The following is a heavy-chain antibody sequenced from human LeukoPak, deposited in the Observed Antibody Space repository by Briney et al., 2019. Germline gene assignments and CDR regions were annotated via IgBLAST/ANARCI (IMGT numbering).Heavy chain of an antibody. D-gene: IGHD6-13*01. CDR2: IYSTGRP. CDR1: GGSISSHY. CDR3: ARQIASAGTAGFDF. Sequence: PSETLSLMCTVSGGSISSHYWRWIRQPAGKGLEWIGRIYSTGRPNFNPSCKSRVTMTVDTSKKQFCLRLRAVTAADTAVYCCARQIASAGTAGFDFWAREPWSPSPQ. J-gene: IGHJ4*02. V-gene: IGHV4-4*07.